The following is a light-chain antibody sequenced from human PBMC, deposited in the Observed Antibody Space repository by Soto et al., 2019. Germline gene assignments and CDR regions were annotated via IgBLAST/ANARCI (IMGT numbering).Light chain of an antibody. J-gene: IGKJ3*01. V-gene: IGKV1-33*01. Sequence: DIQMTQSPSSLSASVGDRVTITCQASQDISNFLNWYQQKPGTAPKLLIYDASNLETGVPSRFSGSGSWTDFTFTISSLLPEDIATSYCQPYDNLPPCTFGPGTKVDIK. CDR3: QPYDNLPPCT. CDR1: QDISNF. CDR2: DAS.